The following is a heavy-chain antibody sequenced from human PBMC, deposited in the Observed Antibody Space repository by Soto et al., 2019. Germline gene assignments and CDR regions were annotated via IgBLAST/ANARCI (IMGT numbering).Heavy chain of an antibody. CDR3: ARIRRYFDRLLLDY. CDR2: IYYSGST. V-gene: IGHV4-59*08. Sequence: SETLSLTCTVSGGSISSYYWSWIRQPPGKGLEWIGYIYYSGSTNYNPSLKSRVTISVDTSKNQFSLKLSSVTAADTAVYYCARIRRYFDRLLLDYWGRGTLVTVSS. D-gene: IGHD3-9*01. CDR1: GGSISSYY. J-gene: IGHJ4*02.